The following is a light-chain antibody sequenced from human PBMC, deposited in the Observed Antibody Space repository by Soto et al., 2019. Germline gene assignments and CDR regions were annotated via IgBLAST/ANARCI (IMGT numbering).Light chain of an antibody. CDR3: HQYKCYLYT. CDR1: QTIGTW. V-gene: IGKV1-5*01. Sequence: DIQMTQSPATLSATVGDRVTITCRASQTIGTWFAWYQHKPGKAPKCLIYHASSLETGVPSRFSGSGSGTVFPITISNLHTEYFANYYCHQYKCYLYTFGQGTKLEI. CDR2: HAS. J-gene: IGKJ2*01.